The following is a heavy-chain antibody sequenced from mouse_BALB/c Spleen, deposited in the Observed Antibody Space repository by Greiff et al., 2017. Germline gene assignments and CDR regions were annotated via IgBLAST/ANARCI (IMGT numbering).Heavy chain of an antibody. V-gene: IGHV3-2*02. J-gene: IGHJ4*01. D-gene: IGHD2-3*01. Sequence: EVQLVESGPGLVKPSQSLSLTCTVTGYSITSDYAWNWIRQFPGNKLEWMGYISYSGSTSYNPSLKSRISITRDTSKNQFFLQLNSVTTEDTATYYCARNDGYQYYYAMDYWGQGTSVTVSS. CDR1: GYSITSDYA. CDR3: ARNDGYQYYYAMDY. CDR2: ISYSGST.